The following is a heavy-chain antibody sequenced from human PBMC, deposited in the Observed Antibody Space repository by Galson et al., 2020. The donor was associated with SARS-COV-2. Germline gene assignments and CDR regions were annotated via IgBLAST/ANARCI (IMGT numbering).Heavy chain of an antibody. CDR1: GFAFSDYA. V-gene: IGHV3-64D*09. J-gene: IGHJ4*02. D-gene: IGHD6-19*01. CDR2: LSSSVGTS. Sequence: GESLKISCSASGFAFSDYAMHWVRQAPGKGLQYVSALSSSVGTSFYADSVSGRFTMSRDNSKNIFYLQMTGLRIEDTAFYYCLAYSSTRHNYWGQGTLVTVSS. CDR3: LAYSSTRHNY.